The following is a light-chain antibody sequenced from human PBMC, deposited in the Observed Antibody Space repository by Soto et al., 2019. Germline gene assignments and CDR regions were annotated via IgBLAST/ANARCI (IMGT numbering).Light chain of an antibody. V-gene: IGLV2-14*01. J-gene: IGLJ2*01. CDR2: EVT. CDR3: SSSTTNNTPYVV. CDR1: SSDVGGYNN. Sequence: QSALTQPASVSGSPGQSISISCTGTSSDVGGYNNVSWYQQYPGKAPKLMIYEVTHRPSAVSNRFSGSRSGNTASPTISWLQAEYEAEYYRSSSTTNNTPYVVFGGGPKLTVL.